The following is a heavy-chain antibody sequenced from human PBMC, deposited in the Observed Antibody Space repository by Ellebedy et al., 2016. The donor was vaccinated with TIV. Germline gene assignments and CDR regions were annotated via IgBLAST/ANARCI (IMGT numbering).Heavy chain of an antibody. V-gene: IGHV3-15*01. CDR1: GFTFSSYA. Sequence: GESLKISCAASGFTFSSYAMSWVRQAPGKGLEWVGRIKSKTDGGTTDYAAPVKGRFTISRDDSKNTLYLQMNSLKTEDTAVYYCTTGVTSYYYYGMDVWGQGTTVTVSS. CDR3: TTGVTSYYYYGMDV. D-gene: IGHD4-23*01. J-gene: IGHJ6*02. CDR2: IKSKTDGGTT.